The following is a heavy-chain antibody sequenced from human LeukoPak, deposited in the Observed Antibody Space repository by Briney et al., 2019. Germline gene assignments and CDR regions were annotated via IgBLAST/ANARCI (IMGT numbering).Heavy chain of an antibody. CDR1: GFTFSSYS. D-gene: IGHD6-19*01. CDR2: ISSSSSHI. Sequence: GGSLRLSCAASGFTFSSYSMNWVRQAPGKGLEWVSSISSSSSHIYYADSVKGRFTISRDNAKNSLYLQMNSLRAEDTAVYYCARGGAVAPKFNFDYWGQGTLVTVSS. J-gene: IGHJ4*02. CDR3: ARGGAVAPKFNFDY. V-gene: IGHV3-21*01.